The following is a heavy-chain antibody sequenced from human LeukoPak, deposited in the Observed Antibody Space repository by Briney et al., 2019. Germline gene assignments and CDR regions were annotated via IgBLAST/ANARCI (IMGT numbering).Heavy chain of an antibody. D-gene: IGHD3-9*01. CDR1: GFTFRSYG. CDR2: IRYDGSNK. CDR3: AKELALRYFDWLAPNYYYYYGMDV. V-gene: IGHV3-30*02. J-gene: IGHJ6*02. Sequence: PGVSLRLFCAASGFTFRSYGMHWVRQAPGKGLEWVAFIRYDGSNKYYADSVKGRFTISRDNSKNTLYLQMNSLRAEDTAVYYCAKELALRYFDWLAPNYYYYYGMDVWGQGTTVTVSS.